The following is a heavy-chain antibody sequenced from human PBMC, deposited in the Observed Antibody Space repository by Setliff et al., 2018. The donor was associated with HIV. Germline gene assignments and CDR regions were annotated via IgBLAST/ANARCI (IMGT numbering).Heavy chain of an antibody. D-gene: IGHD3-10*01. CDR3: ARRFTMDYYYYMDV. V-gene: IGHV5-10-1*01. J-gene: IGHJ6*03. CDR2: IDPSDSYT. Sequence: PGESLKISCKGSGYSFTSYWISWVRQMPGKGLEWMGRIDPSDSYTNYSPSFQGHVTISADKSISTAYLQWSSLKASDTAMYYCARRFTMDYYYYMDVWGKGATVTVSS. CDR1: GYSFTSYW.